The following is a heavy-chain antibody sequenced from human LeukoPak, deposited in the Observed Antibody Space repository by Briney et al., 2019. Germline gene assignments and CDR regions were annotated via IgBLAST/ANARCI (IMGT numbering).Heavy chain of an antibody. CDR1: GGSISSNSYY. CDR3: ARGNAMIVVYYFDY. CDR2: IYYSGST. Sequence: PSETLSLTCTVSGGSISSNSYYWGWIRQPPGKGLEWIGSIYYSGSTYYNPSLKSRVTISVDTSKNQFSLKLSSVTAADTAVYYCARGNAMIVVYYFDYWGQGTLVTVSS. D-gene: IGHD3-22*01. J-gene: IGHJ4*02. V-gene: IGHV4-39*07.